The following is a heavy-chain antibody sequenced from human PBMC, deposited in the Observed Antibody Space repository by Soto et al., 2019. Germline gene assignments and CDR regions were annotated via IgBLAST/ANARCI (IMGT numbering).Heavy chain of an antibody. J-gene: IGHJ4*02. Sequence: GASVQVSCKASGGTFSSYAISWLRQAPGQGLEWMGGIIPIFGTANYAQKFQGRVTITADESTSTAYMELSSLRSEDTAVYYCASNLRKYYDILTGPNPLDYWGQGTLVTVSS. CDR2: IIPIFGTA. CDR1: GGTFSSYA. CDR3: ASNLRKYYDILTGPNPLDY. D-gene: IGHD3-9*01. V-gene: IGHV1-69*13.